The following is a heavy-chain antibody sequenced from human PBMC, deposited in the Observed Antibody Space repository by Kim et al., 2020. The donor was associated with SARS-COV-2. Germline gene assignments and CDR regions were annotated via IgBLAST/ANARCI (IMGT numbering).Heavy chain of an antibody. D-gene: IGHD3-10*01. CDR2: IIPIFGTA. CDR1: GGTFSSYA. CDR3: ARGGWTTNTAYGSGSYSTTYFDY. J-gene: IGHJ4*02. V-gene: IGHV1-69*13. Sequence: SVKVSCKASGGTFSSYAISWVRQAPGQGLEWMGGIIPIFGTANYAQKFQGRVTITADESTSTAYMELSSLRSEDTAVYYCARGGWTTNTAYGSGSYSTTYFDYWGQGTLVTVSS.